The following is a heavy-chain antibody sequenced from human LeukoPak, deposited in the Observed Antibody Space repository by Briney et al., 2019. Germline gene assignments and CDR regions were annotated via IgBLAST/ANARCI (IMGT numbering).Heavy chain of an antibody. V-gene: IGHV4-34*01. CDR1: GGSFSGYY. J-gene: IGHJ4*02. CDR3: ARQLDYFDY. Sequence: KPSETLSLTCAVYGGSFSGYYGSWIRQPPGKGLEWIGEINHSGSTNYNPSLKSRVTISVDTSRNQFSLKLSSVTAADTAVYYCARQLDYFDYWGQGTLVTVSS. CDR2: INHSGST. D-gene: IGHD1-1*01.